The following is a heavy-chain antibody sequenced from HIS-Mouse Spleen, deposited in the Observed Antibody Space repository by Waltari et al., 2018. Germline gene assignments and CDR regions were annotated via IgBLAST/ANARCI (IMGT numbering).Heavy chain of an antibody. CDR3: ARDFHDFWSGYYGGDKKHDAFDI. Sequence: QVQLQESGPGLVKPSETLSLTCTVPGGSISSYYWWWIRPPAGEGLEWIGRIYTRGSTNYNPSLKSRVTMSVDTSKNQFSLKLSSVTAADTAVYYCARDFHDFWSGYYGGDKKHDAFDIWGQGTMVTVSS. CDR1: GGSISSYY. J-gene: IGHJ3*02. CDR2: IYTRGST. D-gene: IGHD3-3*01. V-gene: IGHV4-4*07.